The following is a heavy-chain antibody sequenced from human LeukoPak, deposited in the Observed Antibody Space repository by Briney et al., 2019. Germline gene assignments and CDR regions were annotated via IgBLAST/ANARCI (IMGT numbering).Heavy chain of an antibody. V-gene: IGHV3-7*01. CDR1: GFTFSYFW. CDR3: AREYYHDSSGYGSSAY. D-gene: IGHD3-22*01. J-gene: IGHJ4*02. CDR2: IKEDGSEK. Sequence: GGSLRLSCGASGFTFSYFWMSWVRQAPGKGLEWVANIKEDGSEKYYVDSVKGRFTISRDNAKNTLYLHMNSLRAEDTAVYFCAREYYHDSSGYGSSAYWGQGTLVTVSS.